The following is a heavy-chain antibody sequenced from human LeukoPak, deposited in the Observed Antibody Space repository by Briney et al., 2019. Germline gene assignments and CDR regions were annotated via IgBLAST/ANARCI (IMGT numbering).Heavy chain of an antibody. D-gene: IGHD5-12*01. Sequence: DSVKVSCKASGYTFTGYYMHWVRQAPGQGLEWMGWINPNSGGTNYAQKFQGRVTMTRDTSISTAYMELSRLRSDDTAVYYCASSYAYRGYSGYWGQGTLVTVSS. CDR3: ASSYAYRGYSGY. CDR2: INPNSGGT. V-gene: IGHV1-2*02. J-gene: IGHJ4*02. CDR1: GYTFTGYY.